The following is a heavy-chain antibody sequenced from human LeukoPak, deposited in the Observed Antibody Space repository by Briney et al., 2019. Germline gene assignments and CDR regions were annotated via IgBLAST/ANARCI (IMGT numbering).Heavy chain of an antibody. CDR2: INHSGST. CDR1: GGSFSGYY. J-gene: IGHJ4*02. CDR3: ARAGVRYYYDSSGYRLSFDY. V-gene: IGHV4-34*01. D-gene: IGHD3-22*01. Sequence: SETLSLTXAVYGGSFSGYYWSWIRQPPGKGLEWIGEINHSGSTNYNPSLKSRVTISVDTSKNQLSLKLSSVPAADTAVYYCARAGVRYYYDSSGYRLSFDYWGQGTLVTVSS.